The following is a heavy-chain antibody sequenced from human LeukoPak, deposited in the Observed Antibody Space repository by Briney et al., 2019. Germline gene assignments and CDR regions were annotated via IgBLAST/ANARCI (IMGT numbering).Heavy chain of an antibody. V-gene: IGHV3-30*02. Sequence: GGSLRLSCAASGLPFSSYGMQWVRQAPGKGLEWVAFIRYDGSNKYYADSVKGRFTISRDNSKNTLYLQMNSLRAEDTAFYYCAKADLGVYTFFDYWGQGTLVTVSS. D-gene: IGHD2-8*01. CDR3: AKADLGVYTFFDY. CDR1: GLPFSSYG. J-gene: IGHJ4*02. CDR2: IRYDGSNK.